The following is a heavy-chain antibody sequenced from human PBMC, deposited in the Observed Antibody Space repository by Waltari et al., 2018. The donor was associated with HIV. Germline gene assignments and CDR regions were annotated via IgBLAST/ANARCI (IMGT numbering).Heavy chain of an antibody. Sequence: QLQLQESGPGLVKPSETLSLTCTVSGGSISSSSYYWGWIRQPPGKGLEWIGSIDYSGSTYYHPALKSRVTISGDTSKNQFSLKLSSVTAADTAVYYCARRLGYCGSGSYHLEGWFDPWGQGTLVTVSS. D-gene: IGHD3-10*01. CDR1: GGSISSSSYY. CDR2: IDYSGST. J-gene: IGHJ5*02. CDR3: ARRLGYCGSGSYHLEGWFDP. V-gene: IGHV4-39*01.